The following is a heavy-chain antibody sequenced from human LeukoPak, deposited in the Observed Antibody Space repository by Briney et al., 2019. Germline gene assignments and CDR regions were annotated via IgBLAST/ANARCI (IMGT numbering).Heavy chain of an antibody. Sequence: GGSLEISWQGSGCSFTSYWIGRVLEMPGKGLEWGGISDPRYSDTRYSPSFQGQVTISADKSISTAYLQWSSLKASDTAMYYCVRLGQCSSTRCYEPDFQHWGQGTLVTVSS. CDR2: SDPRYSDT. J-gene: IGHJ1*01. CDR3: VRLGQCSSTRCYEPDFQH. V-gene: IGHV5-51*01. D-gene: IGHD2-2*01. CDR1: GCSFTSYW.